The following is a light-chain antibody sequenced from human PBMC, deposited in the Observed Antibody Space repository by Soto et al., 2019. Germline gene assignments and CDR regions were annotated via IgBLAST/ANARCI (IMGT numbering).Light chain of an antibody. J-gene: IGKJ2*01. V-gene: IGKV3D-15*01. Sequence: EIAMTQSPATVSVSPGERATLSCRASQSVSSNLAWYQQKPGQAPRLLIYGASSRDTGIPARFSGSGSGTEFTLTISSLQSEDFAVYYCQQRSNWPRTFGQGTKLEIK. CDR1: QSVSSN. CDR2: GAS. CDR3: QQRSNWPRT.